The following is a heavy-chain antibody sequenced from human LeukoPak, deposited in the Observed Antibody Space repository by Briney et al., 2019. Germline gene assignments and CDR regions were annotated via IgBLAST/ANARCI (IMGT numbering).Heavy chain of an antibody. CDR1: GFTFSSYS. Sequence: GGSLRLSCAASGFTFSSYSMNWVRQAPGKGLEWVSYISSSSSTIYYADSVKGRFTISRDNAKNSLYLQMNSLRDEDTAVYYCASFTVKWEPYYFGYWGQGTLVTVSS. J-gene: IGHJ4*02. CDR2: ISSSSSTI. V-gene: IGHV3-48*02. D-gene: IGHD1-26*01. CDR3: ASFTVKWEPYYFGY.